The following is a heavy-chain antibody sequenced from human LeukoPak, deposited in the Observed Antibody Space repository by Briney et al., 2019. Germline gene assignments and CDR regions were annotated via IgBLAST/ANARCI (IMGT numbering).Heavy chain of an antibody. CDR2: ISGSGGST. D-gene: IGHD3-10*01. Sequence: PGGSLRLSCAASGFTFSSYAMSWVRQAPGKGLEWVSAISGSGGSTYYADPVKGRFTISRDNSKNTLYLQMNSLRAEDTAVYYCAKDGRIYYGSGSLDYYYGMDVWGQGTTVTVSS. CDR3: AKDGRIYYGSGSLDYYYGMDV. J-gene: IGHJ6*02. CDR1: GFTFSSYA. V-gene: IGHV3-23*01.